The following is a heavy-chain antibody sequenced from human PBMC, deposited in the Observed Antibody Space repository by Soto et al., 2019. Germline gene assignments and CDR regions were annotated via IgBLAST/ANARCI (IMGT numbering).Heavy chain of an antibody. J-gene: IGHJ4*02. D-gene: IGHD4-17*01. CDR3: ARVALDYGDPTHFYFDY. V-gene: IGHV3-33*01. CDR1: GFTFSSYG. CDR2: IWYDGSNK. Sequence: QVQLVESGGGVVQPGRSLRLACAASGFTFSSYGMHWVRQAPGKGLEWVAVIWYDGSNKYYADSVKGRFTISRDNSKNTPYLHMNSLRAEDTAVYYCARVALDYGDPTHFYFDYCGQGTLVTVSS.